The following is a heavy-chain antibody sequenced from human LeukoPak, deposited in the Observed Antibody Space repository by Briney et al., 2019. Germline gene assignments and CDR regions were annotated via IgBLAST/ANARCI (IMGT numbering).Heavy chain of an antibody. D-gene: IGHD3-22*01. J-gene: IGHJ5*02. CDR1: GFTFTSSA. V-gene: IGHV1-58*02. Sequence: SVKVSCKASGFTFTSSAMQWVRQARGQRLEWIGWIVVGSDNTNYAQKFQERVTITRDMSTSTAYMELSSLRSEDTAVYYCVADPYYDGSGPPRWFDPWGQGTLVTVSS. CDR2: IVVGSDNT. CDR3: VADPYYDGSGPPRWFDP.